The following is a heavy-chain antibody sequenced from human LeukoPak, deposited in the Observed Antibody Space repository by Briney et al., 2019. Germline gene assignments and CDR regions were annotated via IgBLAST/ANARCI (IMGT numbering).Heavy chain of an antibody. J-gene: IGHJ4*02. V-gene: IGHV3-23*01. Sequence: PGGSLRLSCAASGFTFSSYAMSWVRQAPGKGLEWVSAISGGGGSTYYADSVKGRFTISRDNSKNTLYLQMNSLRAEDTAVYYCAKAAYPEWFGELVCYFDYWGQGTLVTVSS. CDR3: AKAAYPEWFGELVCYFDY. CDR2: ISGGGGST. CDR1: GFTFSSYA. D-gene: IGHD3-10*01.